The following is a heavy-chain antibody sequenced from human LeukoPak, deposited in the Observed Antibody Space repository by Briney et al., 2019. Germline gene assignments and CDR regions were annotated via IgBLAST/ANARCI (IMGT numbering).Heavy chain of an antibody. CDR3: ARARRYGDYGY. CDR1: GFTVSSNY. J-gene: IGHJ4*02. V-gene: IGHV3-53*01. Sequence: GGSLRLSCAASGFTVSSNYMSWVRQAPGKGLEWVSVIYSGGSTYYADSVKGRFTISSDSSKNTLYLQMNSLRAEDTAVYYCARARRYGDYGYWGQGTLVTVSS. D-gene: IGHD4-17*01. CDR2: IYSGGST.